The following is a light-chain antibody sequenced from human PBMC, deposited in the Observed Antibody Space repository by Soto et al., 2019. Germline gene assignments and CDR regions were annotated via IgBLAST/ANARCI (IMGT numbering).Light chain of an antibody. CDR2: VNN. CDR3: QSYDNALSAWV. J-gene: IGLJ3*02. Sequence: QSVLTQPPSVSGAPGQRVTISCTGSSSNIGTGYDVHWYQQLPGTAPKLLIDVNNNRPSGVPDRFSGSKSGTSASLAITGLQAEDEAAYYCQSYDNALSAWVFGGGTKLTVL. CDR1: SSNIGTGYD. V-gene: IGLV1-40*01.